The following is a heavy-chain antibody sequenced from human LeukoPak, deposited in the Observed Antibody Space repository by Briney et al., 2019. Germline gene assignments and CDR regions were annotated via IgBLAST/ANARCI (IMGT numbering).Heavy chain of an antibody. CDR3: ARDGYYDFWSGYYNYFDN. CDR2: ISYDGSNK. V-gene: IGHV3-30*04. CDR1: GFTFSSYA. Sequence: GGSLRLSCAASGFTFSSYAMHWVRQAPGKGLEWVAVISYDGSNKYYADSVKGRFTISRDNSKNTLYLQMNSLRAEDTAVYYCARDGYYDFWSGYYNYFDNWGQGTLSPSPQ. D-gene: IGHD3-3*01. J-gene: IGHJ4*02.